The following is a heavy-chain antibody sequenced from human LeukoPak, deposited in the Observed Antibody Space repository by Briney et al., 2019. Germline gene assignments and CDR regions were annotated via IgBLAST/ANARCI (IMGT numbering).Heavy chain of an antibody. J-gene: IGHJ4*02. CDR1: GGSFSGYY. D-gene: IGHD3-22*01. CDR2: INHSGST. Sequence: SETLSLTCAVYGGSFSGYYWSWIRQPPGKGLEWIGEINHSGSTNYNPSLKSRVTISVDTSKNQLSLKLSSVTAADTAVYYCARGGYYYDSSGYYDYWGQGTLVTVSS. CDR3: ARGGYYYDSSGYYDY. V-gene: IGHV4-34*01.